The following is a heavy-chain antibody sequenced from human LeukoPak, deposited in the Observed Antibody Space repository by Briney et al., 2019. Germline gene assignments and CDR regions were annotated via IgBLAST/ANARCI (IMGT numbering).Heavy chain of an antibody. D-gene: IGHD2-2*01. CDR2: ISYDGSNK. V-gene: IGHV3-30-3*01. CDR3: AREELYCSSTSCYSLGDGIDV. J-gene: IGHJ6*02. CDR1: GFTFSSYA. Sequence: GGSLRLSCAASGFTFSSYAMHWVRQAPGKGLEWVAVISYDGSNKYYADSVKGRFTISRDNSKNTLYLQMNSLRAEDTAVYYCAREELYCSSTSCYSLGDGIDVWGQGTTVTVSS.